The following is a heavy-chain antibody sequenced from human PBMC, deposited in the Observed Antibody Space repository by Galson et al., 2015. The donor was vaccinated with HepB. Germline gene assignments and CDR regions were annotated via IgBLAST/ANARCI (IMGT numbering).Heavy chain of an antibody. J-gene: IGHJ4*02. CDR2: IKSKTDGGTS. CDR1: GFTFSNAW. V-gene: IGHV3-15*05. Sequence: LRLSCAGSGFTFSNAWMIWVRQAPGKGLEWVGRIKSKTDGGTSDYIAPVKGRFTISRDDSKGTVYLEMTSLRIEDTAVYYCSADYTSGFWGQGALVTVSS. CDR3: SADYTSGF. D-gene: IGHD5-12*01.